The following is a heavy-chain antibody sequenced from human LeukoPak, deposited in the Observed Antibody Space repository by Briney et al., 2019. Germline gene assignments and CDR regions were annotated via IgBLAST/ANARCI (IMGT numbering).Heavy chain of an antibody. V-gene: IGHV3-64*01. CDR2: ISSNGGST. CDR3: ARDQSSQSGSYYRTFDY. CDR1: GFTFDDYA. D-gene: IGHD1-26*01. J-gene: IGHJ4*02. Sequence: GGSLRLSCAASGFTFDDYAMHWVRQAPGKGLEYVSAISSNGGSTYYANSVKGRFTISRDNSKNTLYLQMGSLRAEDMAVYYCARDQSSQSGSYYRTFDYWGQGTLVTVSS.